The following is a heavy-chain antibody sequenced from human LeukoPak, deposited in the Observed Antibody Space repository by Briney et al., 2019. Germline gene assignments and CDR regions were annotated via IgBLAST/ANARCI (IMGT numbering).Heavy chain of an antibody. V-gene: IGHV4-31*03. J-gene: IGHJ4*02. CDR3: ARDRYGSGTTE. CDR2: IYYSGST. D-gene: IGHD3-10*01. CDR1: GGSISSGGYY. Sequence: SETLSLTCTVSGGSISSGGYYWSWIRQHPGKGLEWIGYIYYSGSTYYNPSLKSRVTISVDTSKNQFSLKLSSVTAADTAVYYCARDRYGSGTTEWGQGTLVTVSS.